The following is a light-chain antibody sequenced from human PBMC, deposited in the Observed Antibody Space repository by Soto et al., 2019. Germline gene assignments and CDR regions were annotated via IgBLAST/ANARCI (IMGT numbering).Light chain of an antibody. J-gene: IGKJ3*01. CDR3: QQRSNWPPIT. CDR2: DAS. CDR1: QSVDWY. V-gene: IGKV3-11*01. Sequence: EIVLTQSPATLSLSPGDRATVSCRASQSVDWYVAWYQHKPGKAPRLLIYDASTRATGIPDRFSGSGSGTDFTLTIRRLEPEDFAVYYCQQRSNWPPITFGPGTKVDMK.